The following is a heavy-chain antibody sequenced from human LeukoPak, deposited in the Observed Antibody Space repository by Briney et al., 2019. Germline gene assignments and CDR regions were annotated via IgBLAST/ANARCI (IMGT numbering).Heavy chain of an antibody. CDR2: INHSGST. J-gene: IGHJ4*02. CDR3: ARGLITMVRGVTKKGDYFDY. Sequence: SETLSLTCAVYGGSFSGYYWSWIRQPPGKGLEWIGEINHSGSTNYTPSLKSRVTISVDTSKNQSSLKLSSVTAADTAVYYCARGLITMVRGVTKKGDYFDYWGQGTLVTVSS. V-gene: IGHV4-34*01. D-gene: IGHD3-10*01. CDR1: GGSFSGYY.